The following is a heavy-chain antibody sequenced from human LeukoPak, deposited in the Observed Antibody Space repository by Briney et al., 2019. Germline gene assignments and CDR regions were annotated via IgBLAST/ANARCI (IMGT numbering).Heavy chain of an antibody. CDR1: GYTFTGYY. V-gene: IGHV1-2*02. J-gene: IGHJ4*02. CDR3: ARDLTIVVVIGFDY. D-gene: IGHD3-22*01. Sequence: VASVKVSCTASGYTFTGYYMHWVRPAPGQGLEWMGWVNPNSGGTNYAQKFQGRVTMTRDTSISTAYMELSRLRSDDTAVYYCARDLTIVVVIGFDYWGQGTLVTVSS. CDR2: VNPNSGGT.